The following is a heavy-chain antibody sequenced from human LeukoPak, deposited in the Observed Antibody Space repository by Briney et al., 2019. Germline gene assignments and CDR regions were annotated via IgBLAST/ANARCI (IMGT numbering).Heavy chain of an antibody. V-gene: IGHV4-34*01. CDR2: INHSGST. Sequence: SETLSLTCAVYGGSFSGYYWSWIRQPPGKGLEWIGEINHSGSTNYNPSLKSRVTISVDTSKDQFSLKLYSVTAADTAVYYCATRKLGNDYWGQGTLVTVSS. J-gene: IGHJ4*02. CDR3: ATRKLGNDY. CDR1: GGSFSGYY. D-gene: IGHD7-27*01.